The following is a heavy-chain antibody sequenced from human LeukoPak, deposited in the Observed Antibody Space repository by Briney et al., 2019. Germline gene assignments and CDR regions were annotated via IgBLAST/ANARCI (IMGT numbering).Heavy chain of an antibody. Sequence: PGGSLRLSCAASGSTFSNYGMHWVRQAPGKGLEWVALIWYDGSNKYYTDSVKGRLTISRDNSKDTLFLQMNSLRVEDTAVYYCAREGPRGDSQFDYWGQGTLVTVSS. J-gene: IGHJ4*02. CDR1: GSTFSNYG. CDR3: AREGPRGDSQFDY. D-gene: IGHD2-21*01. V-gene: IGHV3-33*01. CDR2: IWYDGSNK.